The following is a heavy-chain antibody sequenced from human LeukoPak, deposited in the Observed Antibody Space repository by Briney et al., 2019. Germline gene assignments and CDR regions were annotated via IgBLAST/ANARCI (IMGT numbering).Heavy chain of an antibody. Sequence: GGSLRLSCAASGFTFSDYSMNRVRQAPGKGLEWVSSISGSSSHRYYADSVKGRFTISRDNAKNSVYLQMNSLRAEDTAVYYCVGGYCSGGSCPGYWGQGTLVTVSS. CDR2: ISGSSSHR. CDR3: VGGYCSGGSCPGY. CDR1: GFTFSDYS. D-gene: IGHD2-15*01. J-gene: IGHJ4*02. V-gene: IGHV3-21*01.